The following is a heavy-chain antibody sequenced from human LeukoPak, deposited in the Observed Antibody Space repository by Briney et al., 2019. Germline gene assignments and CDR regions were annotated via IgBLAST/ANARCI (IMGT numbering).Heavy chain of an antibody. CDR1: GYSISSGYY. V-gene: IGHV4-38-2*01. J-gene: IGHJ3*02. Sequence: SETLSLTCAVSGYSISSGYYWGWIRPPPGKGLEWIGSIYHSGSTYYNPSLKSRVTISVDTSKNQFSLKLSSVTAADTAVYYCARRNVVVPAAINAFDIWGQGTMVTVSS. CDR2: IYHSGST. D-gene: IGHD2-2*01. CDR3: ARRNVVVPAAINAFDI.